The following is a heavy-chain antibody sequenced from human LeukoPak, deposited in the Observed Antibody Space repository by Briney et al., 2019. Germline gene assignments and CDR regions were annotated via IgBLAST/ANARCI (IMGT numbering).Heavy chain of an antibody. J-gene: IGHJ5*02. D-gene: IGHD6-13*01. CDR1: GFTFSSYA. Sequence: GGSLRLSCAASGFTFSSYAMHWVRQAPGKGLEWVAVISYDGSNKYYADSVKGRFTISRDNSKNTLYLQMNSLGAEDTAVYYCAREAAAGTVGWFDPWGQGTLVTVSS. CDR2: ISYDGSNK. CDR3: AREAAAGTVGWFDP. V-gene: IGHV3-30-3*01.